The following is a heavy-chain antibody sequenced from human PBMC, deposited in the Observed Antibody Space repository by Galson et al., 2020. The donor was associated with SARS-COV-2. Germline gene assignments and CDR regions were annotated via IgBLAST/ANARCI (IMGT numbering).Heavy chain of an antibody. CDR2: IFNGGGT. J-gene: IGHJ4*02. CDR3: ARADSSGSYFDF. V-gene: IGHV4-30-4*01. D-gene: IGHD3-22*01. Sequence: SQTLSLTCTVPGGSINSGDYYWSWIRQPPGTGLEWIGYIFNGGGTYYNPSLKSRLTISVDTSKNQFSLRLSSGTAADTAVYYCARADSSGSYFDFWGQGSLVTVSS. CDR1: GGSINSGDYY.